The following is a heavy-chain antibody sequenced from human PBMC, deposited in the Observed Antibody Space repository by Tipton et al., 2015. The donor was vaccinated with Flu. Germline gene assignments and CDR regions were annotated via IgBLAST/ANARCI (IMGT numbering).Heavy chain of an antibody. CDR2: INWNGGST. D-gene: IGHD3-22*01. CDR1: GFTFDDYG. CDR3: ARGPNYYDPPGAFDI. Sequence: SLRLSCAASGFTFDDYGMSWVRKGPGKGLEGVSGINWNGGSTGYADSVKGRFTISRDNAKNSLYLQMNSLRAEDTALYYCARGPNYYDPPGAFDIWGQGTMVTVSS. J-gene: IGHJ3*02. V-gene: IGHV3-20*04.